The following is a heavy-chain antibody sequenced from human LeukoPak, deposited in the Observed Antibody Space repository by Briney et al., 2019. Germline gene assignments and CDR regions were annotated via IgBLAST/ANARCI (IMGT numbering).Heavy chain of an antibody. CDR2: IKSITVGGTT. Sequence: GGSLRLSCAASGFTFTNAWMSWVRQAPGKGLEWVGRIKSITVGGTTDYAAPVRGRFTISRDGSQNTLYLQMTSLTAEDTGVYFCTTTTVTTGGLDVWGQGATVTVSS. CDR3: TTTTVTTGGLDV. V-gene: IGHV3-15*01. J-gene: IGHJ6*02. CDR1: GFTFTNAW. D-gene: IGHD4-17*01.